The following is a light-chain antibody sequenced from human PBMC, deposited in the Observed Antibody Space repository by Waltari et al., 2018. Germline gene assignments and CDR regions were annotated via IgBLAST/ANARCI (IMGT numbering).Light chain of an antibody. Sequence: QSVLTQPPSASGTPGQRVTISCSGSSSNIGSNTVNWYQQLPGTAPKLLIYSNNQRPAGVPDRFLGSTSGTSASLAISGLQAEDEADYYCAAWDDSLNGPYVFGTGTKVTVL. V-gene: IGLV1-44*01. CDR2: SNN. J-gene: IGLJ1*01. CDR3: AAWDDSLNGPYV. CDR1: SSNIGSNT.